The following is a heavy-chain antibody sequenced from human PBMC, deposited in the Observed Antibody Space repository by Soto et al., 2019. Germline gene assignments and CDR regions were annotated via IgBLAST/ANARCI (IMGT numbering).Heavy chain of an antibody. CDR2: IYYSGST. Sequence: SETLSLTCTVSGGSISSGDYYWSWIRQPPGKGLEWIGYIYYSGSTYYNPSLKSRVTISVETSKNQFSLKLSSVTAADTAVYYGARAESIAHYYYYGMDVGGQGSTVPVSS. J-gene: IGHJ6*02. CDR1: GGSISSGDYY. CDR3: ARAESIAHYYYYGMDV. D-gene: IGHD6-6*01. V-gene: IGHV4-30-4*01.